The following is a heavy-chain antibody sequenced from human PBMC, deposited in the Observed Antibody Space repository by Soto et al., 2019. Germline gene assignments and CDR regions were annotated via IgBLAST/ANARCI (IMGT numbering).Heavy chain of an antibody. D-gene: IGHD3-16*02. J-gene: IGHJ4*02. CDR2: IKQDGSEK. CDR3: ARVYYDYIWGSYPLVY. V-gene: IGHV3-7*01. CDR1: GFTSSSHW. Sequence: PGGSLRLSCAASGFTSSSHWMSWVRQAPGKGLEWLASIKQDGSEKHYVDSVKGRFTISRDNAKNSLYLQMNSLRVEDTAVYYCARVYYDYIWGSYPLVYWGQGTLVTVSS.